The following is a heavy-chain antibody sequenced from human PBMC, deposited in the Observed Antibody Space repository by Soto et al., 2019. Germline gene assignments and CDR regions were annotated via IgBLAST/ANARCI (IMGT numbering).Heavy chain of an antibody. Sequence: PGGSLRLSCAASGFTFSSYWMSWVRQAPGKGLEWVANIKQDGSEKYYVDSVKGRFTISRDNAKNSLYLQMSSLRAVDTAVYYCVHPRSTVQIPPTWGQGTLVTVSS. CDR1: GFTFSSYW. V-gene: IGHV3-7*01. J-gene: IGHJ5*02. CDR2: IKQDGSEK. D-gene: IGHD4-17*01. CDR3: VHPRSTVQIPPT.